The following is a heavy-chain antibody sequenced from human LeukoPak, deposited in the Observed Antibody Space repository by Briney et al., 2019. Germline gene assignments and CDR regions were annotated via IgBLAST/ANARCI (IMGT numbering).Heavy chain of an antibody. J-gene: IGHJ4*02. V-gene: IGHV1-18*04. CDR1: GYTFTNYG. D-gene: IGHD3/OR15-3a*01. CDR3: AREGDFLTGYWDH. CDR2: ISANNDNT. Sequence: ASVKVSCKASGYTFTNYGISWVRQAPGQGLEWMGWISANNDNTNYARKFLGRVTMTTDTSTSTAYMELRSLRSDDTAVYYCAREGDFLTGYWDHWGRGTLVTVSS.